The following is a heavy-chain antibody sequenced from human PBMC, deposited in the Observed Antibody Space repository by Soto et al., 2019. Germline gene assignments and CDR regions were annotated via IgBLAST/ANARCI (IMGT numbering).Heavy chain of an antibody. J-gene: IGHJ5*02. D-gene: IGHD3-22*01. CDR2: IYYSGST. CDR1: GGSISSSSYY. Sequence: QLQLQESGPGLVKPSETLSLTCTVSGGSISSSSYYWGWIRQPPGKGLEWIGSIYYSGSTYYNPFLKNRVTISVDTSKSQFSLKLSSVTAAYTAVYYCARAHYDSSGYQDWFDPCGQGTLVTVSS. V-gene: IGHV4-39*07. CDR3: ARAHYDSSGYQDWFDP.